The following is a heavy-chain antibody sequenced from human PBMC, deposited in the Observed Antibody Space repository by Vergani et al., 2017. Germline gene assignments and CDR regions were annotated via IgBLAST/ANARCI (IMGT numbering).Heavy chain of an antibody. D-gene: IGHD3-3*01. V-gene: IGHV1-18*01. J-gene: IGHJ4*02. Sequence: QVQLVQSGAEVKKPGASVKVSCKASGYTFTSYGISWVRQAPGQGLEWMGWISAYNGNTNYAQKLQGRVTMTTDTSTSTAYMELRSLRSDDTAVYYCARDLSRITIFGVVSPHEIDYWGQGTLVTVAS. CDR1: GYTFTSYG. CDR3: ARDLSRITIFGVVSPHEIDY. CDR2: ISAYNGNT.